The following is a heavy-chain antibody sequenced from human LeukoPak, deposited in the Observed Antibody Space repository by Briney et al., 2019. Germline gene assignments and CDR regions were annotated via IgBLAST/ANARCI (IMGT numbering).Heavy chain of an antibody. J-gene: IGHJ6*03. Sequence: ASVKVSCKASGYTFTGYYMHWVRQAPGQGLEWMGIINPSGGSTSYAQKFQGRVTMTRDMSTSTVYMELSSLRSEDTAVYYCARGDQLRFLEWSSYYYYYYMDVWGKGTTVTVSS. CDR3: ARGDQLRFLEWSSYYYYYYMDV. D-gene: IGHD3-3*01. CDR2: INPSGGST. V-gene: IGHV1-46*01. CDR1: GYTFTGYY.